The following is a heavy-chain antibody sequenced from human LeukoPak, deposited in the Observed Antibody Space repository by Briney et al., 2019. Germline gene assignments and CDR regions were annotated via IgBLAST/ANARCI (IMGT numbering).Heavy chain of an antibody. J-gene: IGHJ1*01. D-gene: IGHD6-13*01. CDR1: GFTFSSYA. Sequence: GGSLRLSCAASGFTFSSYAMHWVRQAPGKGLEWVAVISYDGSNKYYADSVKDRFTISRDNSKNTLYLQMNSLRAEDTAVYYCAKGEQQLALGHFQHWGQGTLVTVSS. V-gene: IGHV3-30-3*01. CDR3: AKGEQQLALGHFQH. CDR2: ISYDGSNK.